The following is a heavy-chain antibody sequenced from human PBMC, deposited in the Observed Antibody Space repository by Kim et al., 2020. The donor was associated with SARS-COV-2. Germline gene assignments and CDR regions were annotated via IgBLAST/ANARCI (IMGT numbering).Heavy chain of an antibody. D-gene: IGHD3-3*01. CDR3: ARMYDFWTGGWFDS. J-gene: IGHJ5*01. V-gene: IGHV3-7*01. CDR2: IKRDGSEK. CDR1: GFTFTSHW. Sequence: GGSLRLSCEASGFTFTSHWMSWVRQAPGKGLEWVASIKRDGSEKKYVDSVKGRFTISRDNSKNSLDLQMNSLRSEDTAVYHCARMYDFWTGGWFDSWGRGTLVTVSS.